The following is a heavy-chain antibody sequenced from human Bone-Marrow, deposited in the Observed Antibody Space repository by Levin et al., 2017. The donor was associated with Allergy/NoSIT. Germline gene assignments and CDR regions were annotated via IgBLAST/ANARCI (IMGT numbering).Heavy chain of an antibody. CDR3: VARSNGMDV. V-gene: IGHV3-66*01. Sequence: GESLKISCAASEFIVSSNYMSWVRQAPGKGLDWVSVIYSGGSAYYAESVQGRFTISRDNSKNTLYLQMNSLRAEDTAVYYCVARSNGMDVWGQRTTVTVSS. J-gene: IGHJ6*02. D-gene: IGHD5-12*01. CDR1: EFIVSSNY. CDR2: IYSGGSA.